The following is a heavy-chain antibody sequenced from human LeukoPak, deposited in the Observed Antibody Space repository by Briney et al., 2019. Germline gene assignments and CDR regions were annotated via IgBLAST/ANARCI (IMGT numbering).Heavy chain of an antibody. J-gene: IGHJ4*01. CDR1: GFIVNRYS. D-gene: IGHD3-3*01. V-gene: IGHV3-21*01. Sequence: PGWSLRLSCVASGFIVNRYSVNRVPQAPGKGRERVSSICSSSIHFSYADAVTGRFTISRDNAKNSLYLQMNSLRAEDTAVYYCARGNDFWWGYDWVNFVSWGYGSLFTVSS. CDR3: ARGNDFWWGYDWVNFVS. CDR2: ICSSSIHF.